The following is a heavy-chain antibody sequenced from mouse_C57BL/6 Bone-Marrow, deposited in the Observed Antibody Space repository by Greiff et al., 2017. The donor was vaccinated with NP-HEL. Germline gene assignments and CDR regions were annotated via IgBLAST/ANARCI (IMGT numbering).Heavy chain of an antibody. Sequence: EVKLVESGGGLVKPGGSLKLSCAASGFTFSDYGMHWVRQAPEKGLEWVAYISSGSSTIYYADTVKGRFTISRDNAKNTLFLQMTSLRSEDTAMYYGARKGYYSNYDYAMDYWGQGTSVTVSS. D-gene: IGHD2-5*01. J-gene: IGHJ4*01. CDR3: ARKGYYSNYDYAMDY. CDR2: ISSGSSTI. V-gene: IGHV5-17*01. CDR1: GFTFSDYG.